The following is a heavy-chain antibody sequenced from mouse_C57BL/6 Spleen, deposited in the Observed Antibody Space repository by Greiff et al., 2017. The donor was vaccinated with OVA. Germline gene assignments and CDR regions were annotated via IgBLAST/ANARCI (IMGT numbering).Heavy chain of an antibody. J-gene: IGHJ3*01. V-gene: IGHV1-81*01. CDR2: IYPRSGNT. D-gene: IGHD2-3*01. Sequence: VQLQQSGAELARPGASVKLSCKASGYTFTSYGISWVKQRTGQGLEWIGEIYPRSGNTYYNEKFKGKATLTADKSSSTAYMELRSLTSEDSAVYFCAREDDGYSFAYWGQGTLVTVSA. CDR1: GYTFTSYG. CDR3: AREDDGYSFAY.